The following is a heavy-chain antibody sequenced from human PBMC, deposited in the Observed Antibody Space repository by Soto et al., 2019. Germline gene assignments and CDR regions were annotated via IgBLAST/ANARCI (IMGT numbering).Heavy chain of an antibody. CDR3: GGGSVYLPAFDI. D-gene: IGHD3-10*01. CDR1: GFTFSNAW. J-gene: IGHJ3*02. Sequence: GGSLRLSCAASGFTFSNAWMSWVRQAPGKGLEWVGRIKSKTDGGTTDYAAPVKGRFTISRDDSKNTLYLQMNSLKTEDTAVYYCGGGSVYLPAFDIWGQGTMVTVSS. CDR2: IKSKTDGGTT. V-gene: IGHV3-15*01.